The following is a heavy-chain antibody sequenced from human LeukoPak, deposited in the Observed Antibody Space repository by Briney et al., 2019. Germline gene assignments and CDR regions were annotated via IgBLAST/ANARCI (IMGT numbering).Heavy chain of an antibody. D-gene: IGHD3-9*01. V-gene: IGHV4-39*07. CDR3: ARGGDGLRYFDWLPIDY. CDR2: IYYSGST. Sequence: SETLSLTCTVSGGSISSSSYYWGWIRQPPGKGLEWIGSIYYSGSTYYNPSLKSRVTISVDTSKNQFSLKLSSVTAAGTAVYYCARGGDGLRYFDWLPIDYWGQGTLVTVSS. J-gene: IGHJ4*02. CDR1: GGSISSSSYY.